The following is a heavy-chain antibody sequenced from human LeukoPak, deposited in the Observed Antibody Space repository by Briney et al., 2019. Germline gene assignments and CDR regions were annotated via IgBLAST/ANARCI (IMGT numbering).Heavy chain of an antibody. CDR3: ARDGYYYDSSGYSP. V-gene: IGHV4-59*01. J-gene: IGHJ5*02. D-gene: IGHD3-22*01. CDR2: IYYSGST. CDR1: GGSISSYY. Sequence: PSETLSLTCTVSGGSISSYYWSWIRQPPGKGLERIGYIYYSGSTNYNPSLKSRVTISVDTSKNQFSLKLSSVTAADTAVYYCARDGYYYDSSGYSPWGQGTLVTVSS.